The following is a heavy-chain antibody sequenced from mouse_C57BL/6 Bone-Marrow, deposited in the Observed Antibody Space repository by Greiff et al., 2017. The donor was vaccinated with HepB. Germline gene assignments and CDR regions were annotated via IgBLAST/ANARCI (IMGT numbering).Heavy chain of an antibody. CDR1: GYTFTNYW. D-gene: IGHD1-1*01. CDR3: AKYGTGYFDV. CDR2: IYPGGGYT. J-gene: IGHJ1*03. Sequence: VQLQQSGAELVRPGTSVKMSCKASGYTFTNYWIGWAKQRPGHGLEWIGDIYPGGGYTNDNEKFKGKATLTADKSSSTAYMQFSSLTSEDSAIYYCAKYGTGYFDVWGTGTTVTVSS. V-gene: IGHV1-63*01.